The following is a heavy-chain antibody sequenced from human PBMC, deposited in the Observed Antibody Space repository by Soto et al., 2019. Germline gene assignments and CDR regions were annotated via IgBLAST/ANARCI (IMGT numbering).Heavy chain of an antibody. CDR1: GGTISSGGYY. Sequence: QVQLQESGPELVKPSQTLSLTCTVSGGTISSGGYYWSWIRQHQGQGLEWIGYIYYSGSTYYNPSLNSRGTISVDTSKNQFALKPGSVTAADTAVDYCARHPDYWGQGTLVTVSS. J-gene: IGHJ4*02. V-gene: IGHV4-31*03. CDR3: ARHPDY. CDR2: IYYSGST.